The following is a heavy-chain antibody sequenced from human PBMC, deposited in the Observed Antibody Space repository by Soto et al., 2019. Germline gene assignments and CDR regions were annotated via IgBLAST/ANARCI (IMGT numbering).Heavy chain of an antibody. V-gene: IGHV4-31*03. Sequence: QVQLQESGPGLVKPSQTLSLTCTVSGGSISSGGYYWSWIRQHPGKGLEWIGYIYYSGSTYYNPSLKSRVTISVDTSKNQFSLKLSSVTAADTAVYYCARGLHLGELSFNDAFDIWGQGTMVTVSS. J-gene: IGHJ3*02. D-gene: IGHD3-16*02. CDR1: GGSISSGGYY. CDR3: ARGLHLGELSFNDAFDI. CDR2: IYYSGST.